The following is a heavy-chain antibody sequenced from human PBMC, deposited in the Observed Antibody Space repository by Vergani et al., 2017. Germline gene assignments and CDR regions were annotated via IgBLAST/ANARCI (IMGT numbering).Heavy chain of an antibody. CDR3: AKDSSRYYGYFDY. D-gene: IGHD3-22*01. Sequence: QVQLVESGGGVVQPGRSLRLSCAASGFTFSSYGMHWVRQAPGKGLEWVAVISYDGSNKYYADSVKGRFTISRDNSKNTLYLQMNSLRAEDTAVYYCAKDSSRYYGYFDYWGQGTLVTVSS. CDR2: ISYDGSNK. V-gene: IGHV3-30*18. J-gene: IGHJ4*02. CDR1: GFTFSSYG.